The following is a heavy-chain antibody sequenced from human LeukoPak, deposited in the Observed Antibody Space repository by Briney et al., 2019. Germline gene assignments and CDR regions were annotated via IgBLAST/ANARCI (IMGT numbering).Heavy chain of an antibody. CDR3: ARHDYGGNSGDY. CDR2: ITGSGVGT. CDR1: GFTFSNYA. D-gene: IGHD4-23*01. V-gene: IGHV3-23*01. Sequence: GGSLRLSCAASGFTFSNYAMTWVRQAPGKGLEWVSGITGSGVGTHYADSVKGRFTISRDSAKNSLYLQMNSLRDEDTAVYYCARHDYGGNSGDYWGQGTLVTVSS. J-gene: IGHJ4*02.